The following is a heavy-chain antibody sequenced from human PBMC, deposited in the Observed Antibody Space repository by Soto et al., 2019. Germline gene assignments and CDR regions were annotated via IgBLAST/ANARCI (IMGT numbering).Heavy chain of an antibody. J-gene: IGHJ4*02. V-gene: IGHV4-61*01. CDR1: GGSVSSGNYC. D-gene: IGHD3-3*01. Sequence: SETLSLTCTVSGGSVSSGNYCWSWIRQPPGKGLEWIGYIYYSANTHYNSSLKSRVTISVDTSKNQFSLKLISVTAADTAVYYCARGHDFWSGPSLFDYWGQGTLVTVSS. CDR3: ARGHDFWSGPSLFDY. CDR2: IYYSANT.